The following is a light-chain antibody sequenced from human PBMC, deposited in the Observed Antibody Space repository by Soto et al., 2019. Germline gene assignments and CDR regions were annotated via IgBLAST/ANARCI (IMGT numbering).Light chain of an antibody. CDR1: QVIRNY. V-gene: IGKV1-33*01. J-gene: IGKJ2*01. CDR2: DIS. CDR3: QQYEELPYT. Sequence: DIKMTQSASSLSASVGDRVTITCQASQVIRNYLNWHRQKPGKAPELLIYDISTLEIGVPSRFGGSGSGTDFTFTITGLQPEDIGTYFCQQYEELPYTFGQGTKVDIK.